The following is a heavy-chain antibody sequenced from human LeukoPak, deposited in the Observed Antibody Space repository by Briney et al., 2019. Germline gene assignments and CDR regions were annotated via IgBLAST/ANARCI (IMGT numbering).Heavy chain of an antibody. V-gene: IGHV1-2*02. CDR2: INPDSGFT. Sequence: ASVKVSCKASGYTFTGYYIHWVRQAPGLGLEWMGWINPDSGFTYYAQSFQGRVTMTRDTSISTAYMDLSRLTSDDTAMYYCAREDGKGASFDIWGQGTVVTVSP. J-gene: IGHJ3*02. D-gene: IGHD4-17*01. CDR3: AREDGKGASFDI. CDR1: GYTFTGYY.